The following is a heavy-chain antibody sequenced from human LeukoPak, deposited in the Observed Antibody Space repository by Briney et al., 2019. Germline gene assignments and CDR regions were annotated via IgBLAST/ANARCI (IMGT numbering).Heavy chain of an antibody. V-gene: IGHV3-7*03. J-gene: IGHJ6*04. CDR3: ARKAYGLDV. CDR1: GFTFSSYW. Sequence: GGSLRLSCAPSGFTFSSYWMSWVRQAPGKGLEWEANIKQDGSEKYYVDSVKGRFTISRDNAKNSLYLQMNSLRADDTAVYYCARKAYGLDVWGKGTTVTVSS. CDR2: IKQDGSEK.